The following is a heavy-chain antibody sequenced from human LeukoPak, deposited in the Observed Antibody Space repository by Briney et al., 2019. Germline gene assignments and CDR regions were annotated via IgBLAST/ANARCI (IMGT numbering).Heavy chain of an antibody. CDR2: ISAYNGNT. V-gene: IGHV1-18*01. D-gene: IGHD2-21*02. Sequence: GASVKVSCKASGYTFTSYGISWVRQAPGQGLEWMGLISAYNGNTNYAQKLQGRVTMTTDTSTSTAYMELRSLRSDDTAVYYCARAVVVTAVGYYYYMDVWGKGTTVTVSS. CDR1: GYTFTSYG. J-gene: IGHJ6*03. CDR3: ARAVVVTAVGYYYYMDV.